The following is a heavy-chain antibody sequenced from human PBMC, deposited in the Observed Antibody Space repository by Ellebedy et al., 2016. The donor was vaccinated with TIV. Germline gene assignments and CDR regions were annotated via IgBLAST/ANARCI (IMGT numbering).Heavy chain of an antibody. J-gene: IGHJ4*02. V-gene: IGHV4-59*08. D-gene: IGHD3-10*01. CDR3: ARFVESGSTGDY. Sequence: MPSKTLSLTCTVSGGSIRSYYWNWIRQSPGKGLEWIGYFYNSVNTIYNPSLTSRVSMSVDTSKNQVSLKLRSVTAEDTAVYYCARFVESGSTGDYWGQGTLVTVSS. CDR2: FYNSVNT. CDR1: GGSIRSYY.